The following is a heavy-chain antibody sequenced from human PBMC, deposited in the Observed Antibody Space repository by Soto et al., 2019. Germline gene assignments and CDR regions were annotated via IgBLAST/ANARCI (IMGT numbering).Heavy chain of an antibody. CDR1: GFSFSSYA. D-gene: IGHD6-6*01. Sequence: LRLSCAASGFSFSSYAMSWVRQAPGKVLEWFSAISGSGGSTYYADSVKGRFTISRDNSKNTLYLQMNSLRAEDTAVYYCAKGTAARPHLYYFDYWGQGTLVTVSS. J-gene: IGHJ4*02. V-gene: IGHV3-23*01. CDR3: AKGTAARPHLYYFDY. CDR2: ISGSGGST.